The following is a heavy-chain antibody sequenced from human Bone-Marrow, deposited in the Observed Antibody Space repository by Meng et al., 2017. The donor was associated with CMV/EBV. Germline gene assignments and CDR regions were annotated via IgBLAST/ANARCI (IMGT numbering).Heavy chain of an antibody. CDR1: GFTFSNYA. D-gene: IGHD3-10*01. J-gene: IGHJ4*02. V-gene: IGHV3-23*01. CDR3: AKVPSASGDY. CDR2: ISGSGGST. Sequence: GESLKISCAASGFTFSNYAMSWVRQAPGKGLEWVSAISGSGGSTYYADSVKGRFTISRDNSKNTLYLQMNSLRAEDTALYYCAKVPSASGDYWGQGTLVTFAS.